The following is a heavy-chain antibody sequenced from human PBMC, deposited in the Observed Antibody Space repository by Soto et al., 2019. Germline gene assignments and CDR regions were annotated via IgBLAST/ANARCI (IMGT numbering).Heavy chain of an antibody. CDR3: AREGLLFLPAY. D-gene: IGHD2-21*01. CDR1: GYTFTNND. V-gene: IGHV1-18*01. CDR2: ISPYSGKT. Sequence: QIQLVQSGTEVRKPGASAKVSCKASGYTFTNNDVCWVRQTPGQGLEWMGWISPYSGKTNYARKFQGRVTMTTDTPTSTAYREVRTLTSDDAAVYSWAREGLLFLPAYWGQGPRVTFSS. J-gene: IGHJ4*02.